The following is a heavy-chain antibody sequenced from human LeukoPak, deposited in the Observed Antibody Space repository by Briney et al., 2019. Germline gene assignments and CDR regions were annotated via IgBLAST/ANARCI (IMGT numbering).Heavy chain of an antibody. D-gene: IGHD5-24*01. CDR2: IYYSGST. V-gene: IGHV4-30-4*01. Sequence: SETLSLTCTVSGGSISSGDYYWSWIRQPPGKGLEWIGYIYYSGSTYYNPSLKSRVTISVDTSKNQFSLKLSSVTAADTAVYYCARAASRDGYNLYYFDYWGQGTLVTVSS. J-gene: IGHJ4*02. CDR1: GGSISSGDYY. CDR3: ARAASRDGYNLYYFDY.